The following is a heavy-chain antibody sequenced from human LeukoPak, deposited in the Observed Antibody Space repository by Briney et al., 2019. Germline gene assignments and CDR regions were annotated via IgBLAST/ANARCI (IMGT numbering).Heavy chain of an antibody. CDR1: GFTLSSYS. CDR2: ISSSSSYI. J-gene: IGHJ4*02. V-gene: IGHV3-21*01. D-gene: IGHD3-9*01. Sequence: GGSLRLSCAGSGFTLSSYSMDWVRQAPGKGLEWVSSISSSSSYIYYADSVKGRFTISRDNAKNSLYLQMNSLRAEDTAVYYCARGVLRYFDWLLQTQVGATTYYFDYWGQGTLVTVSS. CDR3: ARGVLRYFDWLLQTQVGATTYYFDY.